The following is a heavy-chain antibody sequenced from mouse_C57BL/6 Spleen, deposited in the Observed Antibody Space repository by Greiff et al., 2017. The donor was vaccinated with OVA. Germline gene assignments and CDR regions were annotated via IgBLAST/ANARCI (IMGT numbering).Heavy chain of an antibody. CDR3: ARFATGTGLDD. J-gene: IGHJ2*01. CDR2: IHPNSGST. V-gene: IGHV1-64*01. Sequence: QVQLQQPGAELVKPGASVKLSCKASGYTFTSYWMHWVKQRPGQGLEWIGMIHPNSGSTNYNEKFKSKATLTVDKSSSTAYMQLSSLTSEDSAVYYCARFATGTGLDDWGQGTTLTVSS. CDR1: GYTFTSYW. D-gene: IGHD4-1*02.